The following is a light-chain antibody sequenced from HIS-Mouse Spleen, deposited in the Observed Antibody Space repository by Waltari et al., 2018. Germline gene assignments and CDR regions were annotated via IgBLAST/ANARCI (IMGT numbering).Light chain of an antibody. V-gene: IGKV1-8*01. Sequence: AIRMTQSPSSFSASTGDRVPITCRASQGISSYLAWYQQKPGKAPKLPIYAASTLQSGVPSRFSGSGSGTDFTLTISCLQSEDFATYYCQQYYSYPWTFGQGTKVEIK. CDR1: QGISSY. CDR2: AAS. CDR3: QQYYSYPWT. J-gene: IGKJ1*01.